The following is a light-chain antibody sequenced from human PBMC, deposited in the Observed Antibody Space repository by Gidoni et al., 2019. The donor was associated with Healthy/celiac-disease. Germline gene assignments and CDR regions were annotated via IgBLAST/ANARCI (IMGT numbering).Light chain of an antibody. CDR1: QSISSY. J-gene: IGKJ1*01. V-gene: IGKV1-39*01. Sequence: DIQMTQSPSSLSASVGDRVTITGRASQSISSYLNWYQQKPGKAPKLLIYAASSLQSGVPSRFSGSGSGTDFTLTSSSLQPEDFATYYCQQSYSTPRTFGQGTKVEIK. CDR2: AAS. CDR3: QQSYSTPRT.